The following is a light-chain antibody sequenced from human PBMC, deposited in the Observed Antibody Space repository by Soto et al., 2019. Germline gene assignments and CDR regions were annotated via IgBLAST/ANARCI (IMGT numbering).Light chain of an antibody. J-gene: IGKJ5*01. CDR3: QQYGSSPIT. CDR1: QSVSSSY. V-gene: IGKV3-20*01. CDR2: GAS. Sequence: EIVLTQSPGTLSLSPGERATLSCRASQSVSSSYLAWYQQKPGQAPRLLIYGASSRATGISDRFSGGGSRTVFTLTISRLEPEDFAVYYCQQYGSSPITFGQGTRLEIK.